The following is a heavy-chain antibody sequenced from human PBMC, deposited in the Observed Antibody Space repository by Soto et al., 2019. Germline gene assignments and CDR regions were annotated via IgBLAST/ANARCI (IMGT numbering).Heavy chain of an antibody. CDR1: GGSGKIDY. J-gene: IGHJ5*01. Sequence: ASETLSLTCTVSGGSGKIDYWNWIRQPAGKGLERIGRIYANRKTKYNPSLRNRNKKSVDTSKNELSLKLGSVTASDTAIYYCARQTYYDYWRQNWFDSWGQGTPVTVS. CDR3: ARQTYYDYWRQNWFDS. CDR2: IYANRKT. D-gene: IGHD3-3*01. V-gene: IGHV4-4*07.